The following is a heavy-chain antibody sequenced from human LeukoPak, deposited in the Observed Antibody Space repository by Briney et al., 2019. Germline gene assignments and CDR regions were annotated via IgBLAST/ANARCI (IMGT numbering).Heavy chain of an antibody. Sequence: SGTLSLTCTVSGDFLGSYYWRWIRQPPGQGLEGIGCVSYSGNTKYNPSLKSRGAISLDPSKNRFSLKLSSVTAADTAVYYCARAGHNIWEYYFHHWGQGSLVTVSS. CDR2: VSYSGNT. J-gene: IGHJ4*02. D-gene: IGHD5-24*01. CDR1: GDFLGSYY. V-gene: IGHV4-59*01. CDR3: ARAGHNIWEYYFHH.